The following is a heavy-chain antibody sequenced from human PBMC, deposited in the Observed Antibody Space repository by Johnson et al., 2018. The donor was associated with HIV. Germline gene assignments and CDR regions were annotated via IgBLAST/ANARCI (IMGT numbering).Heavy chain of an antibody. CDR2: ISWNSGSI. D-gene: IGHD6-13*01. CDR3: AKGGGQQLAHAFDI. CDR1: GFTFDDYA. Sequence: VESGGGLVQPGRSLRLSCAASGFTFDDYAMHWVRQAPGKGLEWVSGISWNSGSIGYADSVKGRFTISRDNAKNSLYLQMNSLRAEDTALYYCAKGGGQQLAHAFDIWGQGTMVAVSS. V-gene: IGHV3-9*01. J-gene: IGHJ3*02.